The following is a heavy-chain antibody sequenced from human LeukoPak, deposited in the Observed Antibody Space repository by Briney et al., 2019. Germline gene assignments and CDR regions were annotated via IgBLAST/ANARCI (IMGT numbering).Heavy chain of an antibody. D-gene: IGHD3-22*01. CDR2: ISSSGSTI. Sequence: GGSLRLSCAASGFTFSDYYMSWIRQAPGKGLEWVSYISSSGSTIYYADSVKGRFTISRDNAKNSLYLQMNSLRAEDTAVYYCASLYDSSGYYYGGIDYWGQGTLVTVSS. CDR1: GFTFSDYY. J-gene: IGHJ4*02. V-gene: IGHV3-11*01. CDR3: ASLYDSSGYYYGGIDY.